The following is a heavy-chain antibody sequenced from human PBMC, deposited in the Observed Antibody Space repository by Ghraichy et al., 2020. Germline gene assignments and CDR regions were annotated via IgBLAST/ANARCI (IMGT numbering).Heavy chain of an antibody. CDR3: ARQTFGVFGMDV. D-gene: IGHD3-16*01. Sequence: ETLSLTCDVSGDSISSSHWRSWVRQPPGKGLEWIGEIHHSAGTNYNPSLKSRVTMSVDKSKNQFSLSLTSVTAADTAVYYCARQTFGVFGMDVWGQGTTVTVS. V-gene: IGHV4-4*02. J-gene: IGHJ6*02. CDR2: IHHSAGT. CDR1: GDSISSSHW.